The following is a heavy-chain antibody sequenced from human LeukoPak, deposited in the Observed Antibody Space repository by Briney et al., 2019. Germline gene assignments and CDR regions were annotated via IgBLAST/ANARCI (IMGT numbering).Heavy chain of an antibody. J-gene: IGHJ4*02. Sequence: SETLSLTCTVSGGSISSSSYYWGWIRQPPGKGLEWIGSIYYSGSTYYNPSLKSRVTISVDTSKNQFSLKLSSVTAADTAVYYCARRGIAAAGTNYWGQGTLVTVSS. D-gene: IGHD6-13*01. CDR3: ARRGIAAAGTNY. CDR1: GGSISSSSYY. CDR2: IYYSGST. V-gene: IGHV4-39*01.